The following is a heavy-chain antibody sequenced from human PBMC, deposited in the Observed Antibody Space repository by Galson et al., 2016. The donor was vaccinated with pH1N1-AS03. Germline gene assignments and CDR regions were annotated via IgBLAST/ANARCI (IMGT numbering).Heavy chain of an antibody. CDR3: ATYYENSGYALRF. D-gene: IGHD5-12*01. CDR2: FIPVYDRT. CDR1: GGTFNSYI. V-gene: IGHV1-69*02. J-gene: IGHJ4*02. Sequence: SVKVSCKASGGTFNSYIFTWVRQAPGQGLEWMGRFIPVYDRTNYAEKFQGRVTITASYMELRSLTSQDTAVYYCATYYENSGYALRFWGQGTLVTVSS.